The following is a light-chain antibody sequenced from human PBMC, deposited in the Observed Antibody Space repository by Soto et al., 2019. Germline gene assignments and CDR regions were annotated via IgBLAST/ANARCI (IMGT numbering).Light chain of an antibody. CDR2: GAS. V-gene: IGKV3-15*01. J-gene: IGKJ4*01. CDR1: QSVSNN. CDR3: QQYNNWPPLT. Sequence: PGARATLSCRASQSVSNNYLAWYQQKPGQAPRLLIYGASTRATGIPARFSGSGSATEFTLTISSLQSEDFSVYYCQQYNNWPPLTFGGGTKVDIK.